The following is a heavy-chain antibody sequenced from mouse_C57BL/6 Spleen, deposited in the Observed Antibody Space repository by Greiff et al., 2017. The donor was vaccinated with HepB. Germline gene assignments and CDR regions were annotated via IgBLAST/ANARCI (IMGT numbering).Heavy chain of an antibody. CDR3: ARWGYYDYEGDY. J-gene: IGHJ2*01. Sequence: VQLQQPGAELVKPGASVKMSCKASGYTFTSYWITWVKQRPGQGLEWIGDIYPGSGSTNYNEKFKSKATLTVDTSSSTAYMQLSSLTSEDSAVYYCARWGYYDYEGDYWGQGTTLTVSS. D-gene: IGHD2-4*01. V-gene: IGHV1-55*01. CDR2: IYPGSGST. CDR1: GYTFTSYW.